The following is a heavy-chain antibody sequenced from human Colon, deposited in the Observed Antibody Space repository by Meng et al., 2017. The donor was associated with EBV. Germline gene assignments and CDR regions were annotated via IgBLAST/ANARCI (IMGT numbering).Heavy chain of an antibody. CDR2: IYYNGSS. D-gene: IGHD3-10*01. Sequence: GHARVEPWDPPSAPCTVLGVSISFVSNHGCWIRQLQGKGLEWIGCIYYNGSSYYNPYLKIRVTISVDTSKNQFSLKSISVTAADTAVYYCARRRYYYGSGSYHSYYFDYWGQGALVTVSS. J-gene: IGHJ4*02. CDR3: ARRRYYYGSGSYHSYYFDY. CDR1: GVSISFVSNH. V-gene: IGHV4-39*01.